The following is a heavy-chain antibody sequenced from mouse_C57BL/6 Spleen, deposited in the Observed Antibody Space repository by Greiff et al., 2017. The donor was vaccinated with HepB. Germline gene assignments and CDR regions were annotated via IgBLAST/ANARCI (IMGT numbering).Heavy chain of an antibody. CDR3: TRGGYYPWFAY. J-gene: IGHJ3*01. CDR1: GFTFSSYA. V-gene: IGHV5-9-1*02. CDR2: ISSGGDYI. Sequence: EVQGVESGEGLVKPGGSLKLSCAASGFTFSSYAMSWVRQTPEKRLEWVAYISSGGDYIYYADTVKGRFTISRDNARNTLYLQMSSLKSEDTAMYYCTRGGYYPWFAYWGQGTLVTVSA. D-gene: IGHD2-3*01.